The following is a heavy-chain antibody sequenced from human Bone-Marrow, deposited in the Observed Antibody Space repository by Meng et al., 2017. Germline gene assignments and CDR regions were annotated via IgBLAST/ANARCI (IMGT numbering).Heavy chain of an antibody. CDR2: INTNTGNP. CDR1: GYTFTRCA. D-gene: IGHD5-12*01. CDR3: ARVLVDIVDTNLDGMDV. V-gene: IGHV7-4-1*01. Sequence: ASVKVSCKASGYTFTRCAMNWGRQAPGQGVGWMVWINTNTGNPTYAQGFTGRFVFSLDTSVSTAYLQIRSLKAEDTAVYYCARVLVDIVDTNLDGMDVWGQGTTVTVSS. J-gene: IGHJ6*02.